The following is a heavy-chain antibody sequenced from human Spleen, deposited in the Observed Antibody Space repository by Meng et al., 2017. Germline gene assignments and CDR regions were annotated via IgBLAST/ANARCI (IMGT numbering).Heavy chain of an antibody. V-gene: IGHV4-34*01. J-gene: IGHJ4*02. CDR3: ARGPTTMAHDFDY. Sequence: QVRLREWGEGLLKPSGTLSLTCVVSGGSFSDYYWSWIRQPPGKGLEWIGEINHSGSTNYNPSLESRATISVDTSQNNLSLKLSSVTAADSAVYYCARGPTTMAHDFDYWGQGTLVTVSS. D-gene: IGHD4-11*01. CDR1: GGSFSDYY. CDR2: INHSGST.